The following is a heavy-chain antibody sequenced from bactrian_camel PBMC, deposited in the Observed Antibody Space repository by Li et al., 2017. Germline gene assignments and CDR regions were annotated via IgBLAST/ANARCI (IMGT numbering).Heavy chain of an antibody. CDR2: IDSDGRT. CDR1: GYTSNTGC. Sequence: QVQLVESGGGSVQAGGSLRLSCAVSGYTSNTGCMGWFRQAPGKEREGVALIDSDGRTSYADSVKGRFTVSKDSTKNTLYLSMNSLKPEDTAMYRCTTDPDCSGSIWSGVEGQGTQVTVS. D-gene: IGHD6*01. J-gene: IGHJ4*01. V-gene: IGHV3S53*01.